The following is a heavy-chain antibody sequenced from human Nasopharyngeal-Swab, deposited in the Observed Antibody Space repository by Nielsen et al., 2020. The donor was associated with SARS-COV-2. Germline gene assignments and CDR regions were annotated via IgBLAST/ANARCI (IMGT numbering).Heavy chain of an antibody. Sequence: SSVNVPCKASRGTFSSYALSWVRQAPGQGLEWMGGIIPIFGTANYAQKFQGRVTITADESTSTAYMELSSLRSEDTAVYYCARGLAEESGTSFDYWGQGTLVTVSS. CDR2: IIPIFGTA. J-gene: IGHJ4*02. CDR1: RGTFSSYA. V-gene: IGHV1-69*13. D-gene: IGHD3-10*01. CDR3: ARGLAEESGTSFDY.